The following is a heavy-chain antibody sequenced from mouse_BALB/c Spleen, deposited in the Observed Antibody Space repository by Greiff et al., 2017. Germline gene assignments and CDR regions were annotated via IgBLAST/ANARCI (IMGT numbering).Heavy chain of an antibody. CDR1: GFSLTSYD. CDR2: IWTGGGT. V-gene: IGHV2-9-2*01. Sequence: VQLVESGPGLVAPSQSLSITCTVSGFSLTSYDISWIRQPPGKGLEWLGVIWTGGGTNYNSAFMSRLSISKDNSKSQVFLKMNSLQTDDTAIYYCVRYYGRVYAMDYWGQGTSVTVSS. CDR3: VRYYGRVYAMDY. D-gene: IGHD1-1*01. J-gene: IGHJ4*01.